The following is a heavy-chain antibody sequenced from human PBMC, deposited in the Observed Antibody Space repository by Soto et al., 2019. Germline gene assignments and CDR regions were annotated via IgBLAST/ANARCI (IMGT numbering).Heavy chain of an antibody. Sequence: QVQLQESGPGLVKPSETLSLTCTVSGGSVRSAYYYWSWVRQPPGKVLEWIGLIYYRGGTNYNPSLKSRVTMSIDTSRNQFSLNLNSVTAADTAVYYCARFYGSGTNEIFDYWGQGALVTVSS. CDR2: IYYRGGT. CDR1: GGSVRSAYYY. V-gene: IGHV4-61*01. CDR3: ARFYGSGTNEIFDY. J-gene: IGHJ4*02. D-gene: IGHD3-10*01.